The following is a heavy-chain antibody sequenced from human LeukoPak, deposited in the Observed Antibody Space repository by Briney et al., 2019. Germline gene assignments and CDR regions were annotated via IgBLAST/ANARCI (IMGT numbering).Heavy chain of an antibody. CDR3: ARQYGYSYGYADY. D-gene: IGHD5-18*01. Sequence: SETLSLTCTVSGGSISSYYWSWIRQPPGKGLEWIGYIYHSGSTNYNPSLKSRVTISVDTSKNQFSLKLSSVTAGDTAVYYCARQYGYSYGYADYWGQGTLVTVSS. V-gene: IGHV4-59*08. CDR1: GGSISSYY. CDR2: IYHSGST. J-gene: IGHJ4*02.